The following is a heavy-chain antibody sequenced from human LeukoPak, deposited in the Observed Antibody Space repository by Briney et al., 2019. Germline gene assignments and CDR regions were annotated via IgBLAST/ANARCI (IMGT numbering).Heavy chain of an antibody. J-gene: IGHJ4*02. V-gene: IGHV1-69*13. CDR3: AREGGSYLGYYFDY. D-gene: IGHD1-26*01. CDR1: GYTFTNYY. CDR2: IIPIFGTA. Sequence: GASVKVSCKASGYTFTNYYMHWVRQAPGQGLEWMGGIIPIFGTANYAQKFQGRVTITADESTSTAYMELSSLRSEDTAVYYCAREGGSYLGYYFDYWGQGTLVTVSS.